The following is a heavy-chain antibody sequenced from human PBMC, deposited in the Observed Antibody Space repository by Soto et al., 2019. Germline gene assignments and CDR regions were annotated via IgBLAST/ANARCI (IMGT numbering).Heavy chain of an antibody. CDR3: AARIVGATKVDY. Sequence: EVQLLESGGGLVQPGGSLRLSCAASGFTFGSYAMSWVRQAPGKGLEWVSAISGSGGSTYYADSVKGRFTISRDNSKNTLYLQMNSLRAEDTAVYYCAARIVGATKVDYWGQGTLVTVSS. D-gene: IGHD1-26*01. J-gene: IGHJ4*02. CDR1: GFTFGSYA. CDR2: ISGSGGST. V-gene: IGHV3-23*01.